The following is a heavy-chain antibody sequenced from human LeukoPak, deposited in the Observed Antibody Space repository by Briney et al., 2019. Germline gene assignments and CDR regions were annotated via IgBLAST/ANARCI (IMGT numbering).Heavy chain of an antibody. CDR1: GFTFSTFA. CDR3: ARDPYSGNYGAYYYYYMDV. D-gene: IGHD1-26*01. J-gene: IGHJ6*03. V-gene: IGHV3-21*06. Sequence: PGGSLRLSCAASGFTFSTFAMIWVRQAPGKGLEWVSSITSSSSYIYYADSVKGRFTISRDNAKNSLYLQMDSLRVEDTAEYYCARDPYSGNYGAYYYYYMDVWGKGTTVTVSS. CDR2: ITSSSSYI.